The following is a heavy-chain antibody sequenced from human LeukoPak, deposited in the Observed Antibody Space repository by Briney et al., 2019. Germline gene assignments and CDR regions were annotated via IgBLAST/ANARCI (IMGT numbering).Heavy chain of an antibody. CDR2: INHSGST. D-gene: IGHD3-16*02. Sequence: SETLSLTCAVCGGSFSGYYWSWIRQPPGKGLEWIGEINHSGSTNYNPSLKSRVTISVETSKNQFSLKLSSVTAADTAVYYCARVAGHYDYVWGSYRPYFDYWGQGTLVTGSS. V-gene: IGHV4-34*01. CDR1: GGSFSGYY. J-gene: IGHJ4*02. CDR3: ARVAGHYDYVWGSYRPYFDY.